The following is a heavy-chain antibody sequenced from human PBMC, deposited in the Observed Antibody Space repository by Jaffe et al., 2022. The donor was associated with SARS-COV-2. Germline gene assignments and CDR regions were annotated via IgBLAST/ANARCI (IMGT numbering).Heavy chain of an antibody. V-gene: IGHV3-53*02. J-gene: IGHJ4*02. CDR3: ARLHDGGDYRPPDYFDY. CDR2: IYGGATT. CDR1: GFSVTNNY. Sequence: EVQLVETGGGLIQPGGSLRLSCAASGFSVTNNYMSWVRQAPGKGLEWVSVIYGGATTKYADSVKGRFTISRDNSKNTVYLQMNSLRPEDTALYYCARLHDGGDYRPPDYFDYWGQGTLVTVSS. D-gene: IGHD4-17*01.